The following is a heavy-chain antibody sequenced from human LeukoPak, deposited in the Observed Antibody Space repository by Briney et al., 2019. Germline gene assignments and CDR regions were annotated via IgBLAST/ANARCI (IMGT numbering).Heavy chain of an antibody. D-gene: IGHD4-17*01. J-gene: IGHJ4*02. V-gene: IGHV3-74*01. CDR1: GFTFNNYY. CDR3: ARGGDHPFDY. CDR2: IKSDGSNT. Sequence: PGGSLRLSCAASGFTFNNYYMHWVRQAPGKGLVWVSRIKSDGSNTNYADSVKGRFTISRDNAKNTLYLQMNSLRAEDTALYYCARGGDHPFDYWGQGTLVTVSS.